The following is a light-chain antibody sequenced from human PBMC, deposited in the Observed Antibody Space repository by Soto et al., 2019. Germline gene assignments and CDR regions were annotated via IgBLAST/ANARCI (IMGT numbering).Light chain of an antibody. CDR1: SSDVGGYNF. Sequence: QSVLTQPASVSGSPGQSIAISCTGTSSDVGGYNFVSWYQQHPGKAPKLLIYEVSNRPSGVSNRFSGSKSGNTASLTISGLQAEDEADYYCCSYARSGTLIFGGGTKVTVL. V-gene: IGLV2-23*02. J-gene: IGLJ2*01. CDR3: CSYARSGTLI. CDR2: EVS.